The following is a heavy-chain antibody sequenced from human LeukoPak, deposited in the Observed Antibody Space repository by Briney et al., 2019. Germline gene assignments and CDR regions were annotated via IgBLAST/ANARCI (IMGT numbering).Heavy chain of an antibody. Sequence: NTSETLSLTCAVYGGSFSRYYWSWIRQSPGKGLEWIAEIDHRGDTNYNPSLWSRVTISIDKSKNQFSLNLRAVTAADTAVYYCARGPPFLEWEKNWFDPWGQGTLVTVSS. CDR2: IDHRGDT. V-gene: IGHV4-34*01. D-gene: IGHD3-3*02. CDR3: ARGPPFLEWEKNWFDP. J-gene: IGHJ5*02. CDR1: GGSFSRYY.